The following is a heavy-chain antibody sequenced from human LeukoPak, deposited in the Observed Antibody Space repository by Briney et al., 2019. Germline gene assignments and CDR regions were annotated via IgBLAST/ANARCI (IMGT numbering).Heavy chain of an antibody. CDR1: GYTFNSYY. Sequence: ASVKVSCKASGYTFNSYYLHWVRQAPGQGLEWMGIINPSGGSTSYEQKFQGRVTMTRDTSTSTVYMELSSLRSEDTAVYYCARGEMATIYYFDYWGQGTLVTVSS. CDR2: INPSGGST. J-gene: IGHJ4*02. D-gene: IGHD5-24*01. CDR3: ARGEMATIYYFDY. V-gene: IGHV1-46*02.